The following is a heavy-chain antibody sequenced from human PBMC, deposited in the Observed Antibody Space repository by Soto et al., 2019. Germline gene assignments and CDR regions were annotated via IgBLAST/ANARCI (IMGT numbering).Heavy chain of an antibody. J-gene: IGHJ3*02. CDR3: VNDTRSGGRRKIHDAFDI. CDR2: IRWNSGSI. D-gene: IGHD2-15*01. Sequence: AGGSLSLSCAASGFTVDDYAMHWVRQAPGKGLDRVSGIRWNSGSIGDADAVRGLFTISRDNAKNSLYLQMNSLRAEDTALYYCVNDTRSGGRRKIHDAFDIWGQGTVVTVSS. CDR1: GFTVDDYA. V-gene: IGHV3-9*01.